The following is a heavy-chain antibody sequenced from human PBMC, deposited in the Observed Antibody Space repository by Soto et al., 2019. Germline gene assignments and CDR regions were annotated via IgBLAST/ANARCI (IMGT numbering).Heavy chain of an antibody. CDR2: IYSGGST. CDR3: ARENPGIAAAGYYYYGMDV. D-gene: IGHD6-13*01. Sequence: PGGSLRLSCAASGFTVSSNYMNWVRQAPGKGLEWVSVIYSGGSTYYADSVKGRFTISRDNSKNTLYLQMNSLRAEDTAVYYCARENPGIAAAGYYYYGMDVWGQGTTVTVSS. J-gene: IGHJ6*02. CDR1: GFTVSSNY. V-gene: IGHV3-66*01.